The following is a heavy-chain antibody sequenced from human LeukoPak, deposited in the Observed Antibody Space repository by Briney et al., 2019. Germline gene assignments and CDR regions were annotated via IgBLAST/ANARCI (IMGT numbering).Heavy chain of an antibody. CDR1: GFTFSSYA. V-gene: IGHV3-23*01. Sequence: GGSLRLSCAASGFTFSSYAMSWVRQAPGKGLEWVSAISGSGGSTYCADSVKGRFTISRDNSKNTLYLQMNSLRAEDTAVYYCAKYPRDGSGSFDYWGQGTLVTVSS. CDR2: ISGSGGST. CDR3: AKYPRDGSGSFDY. D-gene: IGHD3-10*01. J-gene: IGHJ4*02.